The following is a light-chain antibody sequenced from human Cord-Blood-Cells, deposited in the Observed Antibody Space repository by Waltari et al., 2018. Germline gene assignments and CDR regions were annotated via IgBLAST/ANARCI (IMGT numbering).Light chain of an antibody. Sequence: QSALTQPPSASGSPGQSVTISCTGTSSYVGGYNYVSWYQQHPGNAPKLMIYEVSKRPSGVPDRFSGSKSGNTASLTVSGLQAEDEADYYCSSYAGSNNLVFGGGTKLTVL. CDR1: SSYVGGYNY. CDR2: EVS. V-gene: IGLV2-8*01. J-gene: IGLJ3*02. CDR3: SSYAGSNNLV.